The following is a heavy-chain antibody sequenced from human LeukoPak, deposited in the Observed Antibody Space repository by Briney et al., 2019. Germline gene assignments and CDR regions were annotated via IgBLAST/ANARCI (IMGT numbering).Heavy chain of an antibody. V-gene: IGHV1-46*01. J-gene: IGHJ6*02. D-gene: IGHD3-10*01. Sequence: GASVKVSCKASGYTFTSYYMHWVRQAPGQGLEWMGIINPSGGSASYAQKFQGRVTMTRDTSTSTVYMELSSLRSEDTAVYYCARDTYLYGSGSYFYGTDVWGQGTTVTVSS. CDR2: INPSGGSA. CDR3: ARDTYLYGSGSYFYGTDV. CDR1: GYTFTSYY.